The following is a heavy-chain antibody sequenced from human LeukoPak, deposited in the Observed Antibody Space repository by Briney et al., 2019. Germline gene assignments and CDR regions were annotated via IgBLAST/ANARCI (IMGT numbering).Heavy chain of an antibody. CDR1: GFTFSSYG. V-gene: IGHV3-33*01. CDR3: TTEAEGWSAYYYYGMDV. J-gene: IGHJ6*02. D-gene: IGHD1-14*01. CDR2: IWYDGSNK. Sequence: GALRLSCAASGFTFSSYGMHWVRQAPGKGLEWVAVIWYDGSNKYYADSVKGRFTISRDNSKNTLYLQMNSLRAEDTAVYYCTTEAEGWSAYYYYGMDVWGQGTTVTVSS.